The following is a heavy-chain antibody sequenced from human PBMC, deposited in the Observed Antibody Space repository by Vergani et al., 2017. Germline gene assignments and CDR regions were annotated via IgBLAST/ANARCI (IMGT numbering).Heavy chain of an antibody. J-gene: IGHJ5*02. V-gene: IGHV1-2*02. Sequence: QVQLVQSGAEVKKPGASVKVSCKASGYTFTGYYMHWVRQAPGQGLEWMGWINPNSGGTNYAQKFQGRVTMTRDTSISTAYMELSRLRSDDTAVYYCARVEGATITTNWFDPWGQGTLVTVSS. D-gene: IGHD5-24*01. CDR2: INPNSGGT. CDR3: ARVEGATITTNWFDP. CDR1: GYTFTGYY.